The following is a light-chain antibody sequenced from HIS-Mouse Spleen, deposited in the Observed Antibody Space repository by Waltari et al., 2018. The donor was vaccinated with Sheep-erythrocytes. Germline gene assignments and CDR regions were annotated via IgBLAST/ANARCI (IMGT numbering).Light chain of an antibody. V-gene: IGLV2-23*01. J-gene: IGLJ3*02. CDR3: CSYAGSSTPWV. CDR2: EGS. CDR1: SSDVGSSNL. Sequence: QSALTQPASVSGSPGQSITISCTGTSSDVGSSNLVPWYQQHPGQAPNLMIYEGSKRPSGVSNRFSGSKSGNTASLTISGLQAEDEADYYCCSYAGSSTPWVFGGGTKLTVL.